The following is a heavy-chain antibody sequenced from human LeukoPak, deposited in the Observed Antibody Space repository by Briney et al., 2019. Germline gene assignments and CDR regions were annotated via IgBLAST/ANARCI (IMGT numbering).Heavy chain of an antibody. J-gene: IGHJ4*02. V-gene: IGHV4-30-2*01. CDR1: GGSISSGGYF. CDR3: ARGASYYDSSGAIDFDY. Sequence: SSETLSLTCAVSGGSISSGGYFWSWIRQPPGKGLEWIGYIYHSGSTYYNPSLKSRVTISVDRSKNQFSLKLSSVTAADTAVYYWARGASYYDSSGAIDFDYWGQGTLVTVSS. CDR2: IYHSGST. D-gene: IGHD3-22*01.